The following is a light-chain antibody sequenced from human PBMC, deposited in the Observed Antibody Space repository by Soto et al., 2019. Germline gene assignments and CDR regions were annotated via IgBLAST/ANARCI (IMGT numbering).Light chain of an antibody. CDR1: MRDVGAYNL. Sequence: QSSLTQPASVSGSAGQSITISCSGTMRDVGAYNLVSWYQQHPGTAPKLIIYEVRNRSSGISSRFSGSRSGNTASLTISGLQPEDEGDYYCSADTARSTLVFGGGTKLTVL. V-gene: IGLV2-14*01. CDR3: SADTARSTLV. J-gene: IGLJ3*02. CDR2: EVR.